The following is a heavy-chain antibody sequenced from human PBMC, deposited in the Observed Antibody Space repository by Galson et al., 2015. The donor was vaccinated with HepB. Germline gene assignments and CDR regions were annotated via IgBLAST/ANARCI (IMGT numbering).Heavy chain of an antibody. D-gene: IGHD4-17*01. CDR1: GYSFTTYG. V-gene: IGHV1-18*04. J-gene: IGHJ1*01. Sequence: SVKVSCKASGYSFTTYGISWVRQSPGQGLEWMAWISTNTGETQYAQNVQDRLTVSTDTSTSTAYMELRSLRPDDAAIFYCATVSRTLTRGYFQHWGQGTVVTVSS. CDR2: ISTNTGET. CDR3: ATVSRTLTRGYFQH.